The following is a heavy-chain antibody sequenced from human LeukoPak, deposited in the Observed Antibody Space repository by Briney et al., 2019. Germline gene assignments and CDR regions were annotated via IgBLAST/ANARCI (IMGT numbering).Heavy chain of an antibody. CDR1: GGSISSYY. CDR2: IYYSGST. D-gene: IGHD5-12*01. Sequence: PSETLSLTCTVSGGSISSYYWSWIRQPPGKGLEWIGYIYYSGSTNYNPSLKSRVTISVDTSKNQFSLKLSSVTAADTAVYYCARLRLSGYDGMLYNWFDLWGQGTLVTVSS. CDR3: ARLRLSGYDGMLYNWFDL. J-gene: IGHJ5*02. V-gene: IGHV4-59*01.